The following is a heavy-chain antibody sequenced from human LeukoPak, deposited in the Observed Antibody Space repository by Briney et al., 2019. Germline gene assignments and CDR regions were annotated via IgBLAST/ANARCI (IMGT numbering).Heavy chain of an antibody. CDR1: GYTFTGYY. J-gene: IGHJ4*02. V-gene: IGHV1-2*02. Sequence: ASVKVSCKASGYTFTGYYMHWVRQAPGQGLEWMGWINPNSRGTNYAQKFQGRVTMTRDTSISTAYMELSRLRSDDTAVYYCARDYYDSSGYLSYYFDYWGQGTLVTVSS. CDR2: INPNSRGT. CDR3: ARDYYDSSGYLSYYFDY. D-gene: IGHD3-22*01.